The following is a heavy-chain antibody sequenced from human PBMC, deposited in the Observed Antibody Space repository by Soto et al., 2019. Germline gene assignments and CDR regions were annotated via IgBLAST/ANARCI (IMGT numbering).Heavy chain of an antibody. CDR3: ARSRGLVSRPLDL. CDR2: ITWNSGDI. V-gene: IGHV3-9*01. D-gene: IGHD3-22*01. J-gene: IGHJ5*02. Sequence: EVQLVESGGGLVQPGRSLRLSCAASGFNFDDYAMHWVRQAPGKGLEWVSGITWNSGDIRYTGSVKGRFSISRDNAENSLYLHMNSLRPEDTAFYYCARSRGLVSRPLDLWGQATLVTVSS. CDR1: GFNFDDYA.